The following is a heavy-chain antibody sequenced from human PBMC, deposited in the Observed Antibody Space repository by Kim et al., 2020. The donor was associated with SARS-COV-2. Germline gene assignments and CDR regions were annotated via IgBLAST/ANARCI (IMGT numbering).Heavy chain of an antibody. J-gene: IGHJ6*02. Sequence: GGSLRLSCAASGFTFSSYSMNWVRQAPGKGLEWVSYISSSSSTIYYADSVKGRFTISRDNAKNSLYLQMNSLRDEDTAVYYCARDGGRDDSSGYYYYNYYYGMDVWGQGTTVTVSS. V-gene: IGHV3-48*02. D-gene: IGHD3-22*01. CDR1: GFTFSSYS. CDR3: ARDGGRDDSSGYYYYNYYYGMDV. CDR2: ISSSSSTI.